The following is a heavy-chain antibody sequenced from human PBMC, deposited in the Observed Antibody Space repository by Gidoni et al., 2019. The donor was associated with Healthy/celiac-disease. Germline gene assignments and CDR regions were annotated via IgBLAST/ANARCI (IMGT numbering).Heavy chain of an antibody. D-gene: IGHD3-3*01. J-gene: IGHJ3*02. CDR1: GFTFISSA. Sequence: QMQLVQSGPEVKKPGTYVKVSCKASGFTFISSAMQWVRQARGQRLEWIGWIVVGSGNTNYEKKFQERVTITRDMSTSTAYMELSSLRSEDTAVYYCAATYYDFWSGNDAFDIWGQGTMVTVSS. CDR3: AATYYDFWSGNDAFDI. CDR2: IVVGSGNT. V-gene: IGHV1-58*02.